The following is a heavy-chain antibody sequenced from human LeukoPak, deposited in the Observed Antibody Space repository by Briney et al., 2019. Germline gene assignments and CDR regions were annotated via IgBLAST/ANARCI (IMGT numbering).Heavy chain of an antibody. CDR1: GGSISSYY. J-gene: IGHJ4*02. D-gene: IGHD4-23*01. V-gene: IGHV3-23*01. CDR2: ISTSGGST. CDR3: AKRRTTVVTLDS. Sequence: PSETLFLTCTVSGGSISSYYWSWVRRAPGKGLEWVSAISTSGGSTYYADAVKGRFTISRDNSKNTVYLQMNSLRAEDTAVYYCAKRRTTVVTLDSWGQGALVTVSS.